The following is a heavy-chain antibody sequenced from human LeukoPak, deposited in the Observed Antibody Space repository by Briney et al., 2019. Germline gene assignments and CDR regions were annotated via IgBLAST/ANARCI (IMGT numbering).Heavy chain of an antibody. CDR1: GGSISSGSYY. D-gene: IGHD3-10*01. J-gene: IGHJ6*03. CDR2: IYTSGST. Sequence: SETLSLTCTVSGGSISSGSYYWSWIRQPAGKGLEWIGRIYTSGSTNYNPSLKSRVTISVDTSKNQFSLKLSSVTAADTAVYYCARDSWHDYYGSGSYIGVYYYYYMDVWGKGTTVTVSS. CDR3: ARDSWHDYYGSGSYIGVYYYYYMDV. V-gene: IGHV4-61*02.